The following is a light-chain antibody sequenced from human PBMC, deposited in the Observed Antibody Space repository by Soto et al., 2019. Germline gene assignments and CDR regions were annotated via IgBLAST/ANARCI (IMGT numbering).Light chain of an antibody. Sequence: EIVLTQSPATLSLSPGERATLSCRASQSVSSFLAWYQQRPGQAPRLLIYDASSRATGIPARFSGSGSGTDFTLTISSLEPEDFAAYYCQQRSNWLFTFGPGTKVDIK. V-gene: IGKV3-11*01. CDR3: QQRSNWLFT. CDR1: QSVSSF. J-gene: IGKJ3*01. CDR2: DAS.